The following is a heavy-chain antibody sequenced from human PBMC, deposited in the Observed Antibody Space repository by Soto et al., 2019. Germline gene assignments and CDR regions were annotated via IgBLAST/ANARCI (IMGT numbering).Heavy chain of an antibody. Sequence: GGSLRLSCAASGFTFSSYAMSWVRQAPGKGLEWVSYISSSTSIIYYADSVKGRFTISRDNAKNSLYLQMNSLRAEDTAVYYCAKNPGYYYDSTGYHFDYWGQGTLVTVSS. D-gene: IGHD3-22*01. CDR3: AKNPGYYYDSTGYHFDY. CDR1: GFTFSSYA. CDR2: ISSSTSII. J-gene: IGHJ4*02. V-gene: IGHV3-48*01.